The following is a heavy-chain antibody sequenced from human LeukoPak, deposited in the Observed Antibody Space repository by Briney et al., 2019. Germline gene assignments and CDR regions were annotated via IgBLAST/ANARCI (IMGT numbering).Heavy chain of an antibody. CDR1: GFTFSGYW. D-gene: IGHD3-22*01. Sequence: GGSLRLSCAASGFTFSGYWMSWVRQAPGKGLEWVSNINPDGSAKYYEDSVRGRFAISRDNAKNSLYLQMNSLRAEDTAVYYCNRASSGYYSSAPDAFDIWGQGTMVTVSS. V-gene: IGHV3-7*01. CDR2: INPDGSAK. CDR3: NRASSGYYSSAPDAFDI. J-gene: IGHJ3*02.